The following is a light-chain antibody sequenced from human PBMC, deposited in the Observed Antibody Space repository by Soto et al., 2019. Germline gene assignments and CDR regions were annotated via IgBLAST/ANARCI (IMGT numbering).Light chain of an antibody. Sequence: AIPMTQSPTSLYSSVGDRVTITCRASQDIRNDLGWYQQKPGQAPQLLISDASTLQSGVPSRFSGSVSGTDFTLTIRSLQPEDFATYYCLQDDNYPRTFGQGTKVEIK. V-gene: IGKV1-6*01. CDR2: DAS. CDR3: LQDDNYPRT. CDR1: QDIRND. J-gene: IGKJ1*01.